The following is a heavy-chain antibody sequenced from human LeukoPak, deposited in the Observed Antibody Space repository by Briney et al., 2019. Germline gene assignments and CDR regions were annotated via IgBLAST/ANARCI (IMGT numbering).Heavy chain of an antibody. D-gene: IGHD5-24*01. CDR3: ARLAFEIFAFDY. Sequence: SETLSLTCTVSGGSISSSSYYWGWIRQPPGKGLEWIGSIYYSGSTYYNPSLKSRVTISVDTSKNQFSLKLSSVTAADTAVYYCARLAFEIFAFDYWGQGTLVTVSS. V-gene: IGHV4-39*01. J-gene: IGHJ4*02. CDR1: GGSISSSSYY. CDR2: IYYSGST.